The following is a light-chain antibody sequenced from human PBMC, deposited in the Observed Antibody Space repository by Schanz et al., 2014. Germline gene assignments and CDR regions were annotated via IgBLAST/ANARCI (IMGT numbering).Light chain of an antibody. V-gene: IGLV2-8*01. CDR3: SSYAGSSTVV. CDR2: EVT. CDR1: SSDVGAYQY. Sequence: QSALTQPPSASGSPGQSVTISCTGTSSDVGAYQYVSWYQQHPGKAPKLVIYEVTKRPSGVPDRFSGSKSGNTASLTISGLQAEDEAHYYCSSYAGSSTVVFGGGTKLTVL. J-gene: IGLJ2*01.